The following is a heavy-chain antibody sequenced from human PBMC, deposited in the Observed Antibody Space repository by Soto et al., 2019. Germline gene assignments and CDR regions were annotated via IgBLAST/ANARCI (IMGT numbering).Heavy chain of an antibody. CDR1: GGSISSSNW. J-gene: IGHJ6*02. Sequence: QVQLQESGPGLVKPSGTLSLTCAVSGGSISSSNWWSWVRQPPGKGLEWIGEIYHSGSTNYNPSLKSRVTISVDKSKHQLSLKLSSVTAADTAVYYCTRVVGGYYYGMDVWGQGTTVTVSS. CDR3: TRVVGGYYYGMDV. V-gene: IGHV4-4*02. CDR2: IYHSGST. D-gene: IGHD2-2*01.